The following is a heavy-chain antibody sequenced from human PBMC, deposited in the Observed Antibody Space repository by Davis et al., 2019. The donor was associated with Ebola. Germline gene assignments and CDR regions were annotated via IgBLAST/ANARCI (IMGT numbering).Heavy chain of an antibody. CDR3: ARRGSTMFNWFDP. D-gene: IGHD3-10*02. V-gene: IGHV5-51*01. CDR1: GYSFTSYW. J-gene: IGHJ5*02. CDR2: IYPGDSGT. Sequence: KVSCKGSGYSFTSYWIGWVRQMPGKGLEWMGIIYPGDSGTRYSPSFQGQVTISADKSISTAYLQWSSLKASDTAMYYCARRGSTMFNWFDPWGQGTLVTVSS.